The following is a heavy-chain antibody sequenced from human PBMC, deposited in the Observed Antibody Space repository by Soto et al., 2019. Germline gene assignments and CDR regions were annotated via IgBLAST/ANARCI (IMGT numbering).Heavy chain of an antibody. J-gene: IGHJ4*02. CDR2: ISAYNGNT. V-gene: IGHV1-18*01. D-gene: IGHD3-10*01. CDR3: ARGVYGSGKNSDY. Sequence: ASVKVSCKASGYTFTNYGNSWVRQAPGQGPEWMGWISAYNGNTNSAQRFQGRVTMTTDTSTSTAYMELRSLRPDDTAVYYCARGVYGSGKNSDYWGQGTPVTVSS. CDR1: GYTFTNYG.